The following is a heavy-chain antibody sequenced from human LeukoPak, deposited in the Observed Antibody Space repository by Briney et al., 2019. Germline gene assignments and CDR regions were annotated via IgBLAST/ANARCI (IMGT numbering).Heavy chain of an antibody. J-gene: IGHJ5*02. CDR3: ARDPSDP. CDR2: IGGGDT. CDR1: GFAFRNFA. V-gene: IGHV3-23*01. Sequence: PGGSLRLSCSASGFAFRNFAISWVRQAPGKGLEWVSSIGGGDTHYADSVKGRFTISRDNSKNTLYLQMNSLRAEDTAVYYCARDPSDPWGQGTLVTVSS.